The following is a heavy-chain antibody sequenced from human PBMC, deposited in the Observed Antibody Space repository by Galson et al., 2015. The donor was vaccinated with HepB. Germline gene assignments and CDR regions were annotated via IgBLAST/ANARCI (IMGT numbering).Heavy chain of an antibody. V-gene: IGHV1-8*01. D-gene: IGHD3-22*01. J-gene: IGHJ1*01. CDR3: ARHRYYYDSSGYRPAEYFQH. CDR2: MNPNSGNT. Sequence: VRQATGQGLEWMGWMNPNSGNTGYAQKFQGRVTMTRNTSISTAYMELSSLRSEDTAVYYCARHRYYYDSSGYRPAEYFQHWGQGTLVTVSS.